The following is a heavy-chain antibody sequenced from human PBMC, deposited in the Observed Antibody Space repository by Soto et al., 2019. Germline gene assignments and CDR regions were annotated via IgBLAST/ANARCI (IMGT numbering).Heavy chain of an antibody. J-gene: IGHJ4*02. CDR2: ISHSGSR. Sequence: KPSETLSLTCVVSGVSFSGYFWTWIRQSPGRGLEWIGEISHSGSRNYNPAFQSRVIISVDSSKNHVSLKLSSVTAADAATYFCARGLAYDRPITVAEPFDSWGQGTLVTVSS. CDR1: GVSFSGYF. V-gene: IGHV4-34*01. D-gene: IGHD6-19*01. CDR3: ARGLAYDRPITVAEPFDS.